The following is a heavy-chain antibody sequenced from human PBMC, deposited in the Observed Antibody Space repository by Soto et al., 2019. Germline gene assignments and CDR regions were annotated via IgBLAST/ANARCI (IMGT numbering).Heavy chain of an antibody. V-gene: IGHV4-59*01. Sequence: QVQLQESGPGLVKPSETLSLTCTVSGGSISSYYWSWIRQPPGKGLEWIGYIYYSGSTNYNPSLKSRVTISVDTSKNQFSLKLSSVTAADTAVYYCATNRHSSSSVYFDYWGQGTLVTVSS. CDR2: IYYSGST. J-gene: IGHJ4*02. CDR3: ATNRHSSSSVYFDY. CDR1: GGSISSYY. D-gene: IGHD6-6*01.